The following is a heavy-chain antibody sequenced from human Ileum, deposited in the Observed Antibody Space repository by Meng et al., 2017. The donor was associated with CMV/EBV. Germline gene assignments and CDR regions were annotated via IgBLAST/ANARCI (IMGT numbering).Heavy chain of an antibody. CDR2: MNPNSGNT. Sequence: NWVRQATGQGLEWMGWMNPNSGNTGYAQKFQGRVTITRNTSISTAYMELSSLRSEDTAVYYCARAHRGYYDFWSGYYLGVYYYGMDVWGQGTTVTVSS. CDR3: ARAHRGYYDFWSGYYLGVYYYGMDV. V-gene: IGHV1-8*03. D-gene: IGHD3-3*01. J-gene: IGHJ6*02.